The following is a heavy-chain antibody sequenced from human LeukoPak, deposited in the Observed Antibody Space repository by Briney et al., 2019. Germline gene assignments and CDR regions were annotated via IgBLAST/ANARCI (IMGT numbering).Heavy chain of an antibody. CDR3: ARDRELLGSDY. D-gene: IGHD1-26*01. V-gene: IGHV4-61*02. CDR2: IYSSGST. Sequence: PSETLSLTCTVSGGSLSSGGYPWSWIRQPAGKGLEWIGRIYSSGSTNYIPSLKSRVTISLDTSKNQFFLRLSSVTAADTAVYYCARDRELLGSDYWGQGTLVTVSS. J-gene: IGHJ4*02. CDR1: GGSLSSGGYP.